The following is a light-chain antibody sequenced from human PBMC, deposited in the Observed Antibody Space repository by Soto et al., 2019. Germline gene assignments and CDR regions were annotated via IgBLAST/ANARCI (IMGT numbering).Light chain of an antibody. Sequence: IQLTQSPSSLSSSVGDRVTLTCLASQGISNYLAWSQQKPGKVPKLLSYAASTLHIGVPSRFRGSGSGTDFTLTISSLKPEDFAVYYCQQYGSSPRTFGQGTKVDI. CDR3: QQYGSSPRT. CDR1: QGISNY. CDR2: AAS. V-gene: IGKV1-27*01. J-gene: IGKJ1*01.